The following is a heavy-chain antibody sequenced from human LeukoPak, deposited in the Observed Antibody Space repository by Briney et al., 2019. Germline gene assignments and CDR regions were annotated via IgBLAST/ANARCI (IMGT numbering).Heavy chain of an antibody. CDR2: INSSGGST. CDR3: AKTDVDYDILTVSYFDY. CDR1: GFTFSSYA. D-gene: IGHD3-9*01. Sequence: GGSLRLSCAAPGFTFSSYAMSWVRQAPGKGLEWVSAINSSGGSTYYADSVKGRFAISRDNSKNTLYLQMNSLRAEDTAVYYCAKTDVDYDILTVSYFDYWGQGTLVTVSS. V-gene: IGHV3-23*01. J-gene: IGHJ4*02.